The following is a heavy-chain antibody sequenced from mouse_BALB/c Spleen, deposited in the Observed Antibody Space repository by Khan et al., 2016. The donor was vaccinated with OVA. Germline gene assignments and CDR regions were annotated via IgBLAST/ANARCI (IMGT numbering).Heavy chain of an antibody. CDR1: GYAFTSYW. V-gene: IGHV1S81*02. J-gene: IGHJ3*01. CDR2: INPSDGGT. CDR3: SRTGYGNPFAF. Sequence: QVQLKQSGAELVKPGASVKLSCKASGYAFTSYWMYWVKQRPGQGPEWIGGINPSDGGTYFNEKFKSKATLTVDKSSSTAYMQLSSLTSEDSAVYYCSRTGYGNPFAFWGQGTLVTVSA. D-gene: IGHD2-1*01.